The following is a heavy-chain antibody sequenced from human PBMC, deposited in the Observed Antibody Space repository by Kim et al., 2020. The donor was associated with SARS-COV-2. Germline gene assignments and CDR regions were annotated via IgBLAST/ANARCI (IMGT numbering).Heavy chain of an antibody. D-gene: IGHD2-2*01. CDR2: INPNSGGT. CDR3: ARVGRAAAHPPFDY. V-gene: IGHV1-2*06. Sequence: ASVKVSCKASGYTFTGYYMHWVRQAPGQGLEWMGRINPNSGGTNYAQKFQGRVTMTRDTSISTAYMEVSRLRSDDTAVYYCARVGRAAAHPPFDYWGQGTLVTVSS. J-gene: IGHJ4*02. CDR1: GYTFTGYY.